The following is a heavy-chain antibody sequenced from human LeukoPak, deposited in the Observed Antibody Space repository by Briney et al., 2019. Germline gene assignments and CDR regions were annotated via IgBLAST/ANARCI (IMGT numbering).Heavy chain of an antibody. D-gene: IGHD3-22*01. CDR3: AKVRYYYDRSGSSYYFDY. CDR2: IWYDGSNK. CDR1: GFTFSSYG. Sequence: PGRSLRLSCAASGFTFSSYGMHWVRQAPGKGLEWVAVIWYDGSNKYYADSVKGRFTISRDNSKNTLYLQMNSLRAEDTAVYYCAKVRYYYDRSGSSYYFDYWGQGTLVTVSS. V-gene: IGHV3-33*06. J-gene: IGHJ4*02.